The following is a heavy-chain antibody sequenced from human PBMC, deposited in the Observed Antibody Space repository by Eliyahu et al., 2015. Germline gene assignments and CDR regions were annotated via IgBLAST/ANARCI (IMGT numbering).Heavy chain of an antibody. CDR3: AKGYCSGGSCYQDY. J-gene: IGHJ4*02. CDR2: ISWNSGSI. V-gene: IGHV3-9*01. D-gene: IGHD2-15*01. CDR1: GFPFDDYA. Sequence: EVQLVESGGGLVQPGRSLRLSXAASGFPFDDYAMHWVRQAPGKGLEWVSGISWNSGSIGYADSVKGRFTISRDNAKNSLYLQMNSLRAEDTALYYCAKGYCSGGSCYQDYWGQGTLVTVSS.